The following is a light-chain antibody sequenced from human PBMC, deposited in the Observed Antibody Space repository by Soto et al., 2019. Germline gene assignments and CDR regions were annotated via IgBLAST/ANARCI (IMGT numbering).Light chain of an antibody. CDR2: GNS. J-gene: IGLJ3*02. V-gene: IGLV1-40*01. Sequence: QSVLTQPPSVSGAPGQRVTISCTGSSSNIGAGYEIHWYQQLPGTAPKLLIYGNSNRPSGVPDRFSGSKSGTSASLAITGLQAEDAADYYCQSYDTSLSTSGVFGGGTKVTVL. CDR1: SSNIGAGYE. CDR3: QSYDTSLSTSGV.